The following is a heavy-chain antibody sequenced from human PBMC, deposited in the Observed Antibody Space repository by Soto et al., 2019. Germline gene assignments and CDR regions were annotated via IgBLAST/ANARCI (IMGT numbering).Heavy chain of an antibody. J-gene: IGHJ4*02. V-gene: IGHV3-33*01. D-gene: IGHD6-19*01. CDR3: ARAIAVAGKDY. CDR2: IWYDGSNK. CDR1: GFTFSSYG. Sequence: QVQLVESGGGVVQPGRSLRLSCAASGFTFSSYGMHWVRQAPGKGLEWVAVIWYDGSNKYYADSVKGRFTISRDNSKNTLYLQMNSLRAEVTAVSYCARAIAVAGKDYWGQGTLVTVSS.